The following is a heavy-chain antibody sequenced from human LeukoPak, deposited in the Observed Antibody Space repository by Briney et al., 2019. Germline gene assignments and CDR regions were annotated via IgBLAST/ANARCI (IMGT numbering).Heavy chain of an antibody. CDR1: GGSISPYY. V-gene: IGHV4-59*01. CDR3: ARSSTPIYAFEI. D-gene: IGHD2/OR15-2a*01. Sequence: SETLSLTCTVSGGSISPYYWTWIRHPPGKRLEWLGDIYYTGSTNYNPSLKNRVTISVDTSNNQFSLKLTSMTAADTAVYYCARSSTPIYAFEIWGQGTGVTVSS. CDR2: IYYTGST. J-gene: IGHJ3*02.